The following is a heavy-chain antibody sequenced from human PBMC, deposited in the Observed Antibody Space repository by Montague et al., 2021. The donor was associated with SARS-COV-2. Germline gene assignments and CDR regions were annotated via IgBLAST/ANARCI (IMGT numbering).Heavy chain of an antibody. D-gene: IGHD2-21*01. CDR3: ARGINSAGSYYYHLDV. Sequence: SETLSLTCNVAGGSMSGYNWSWIRQPPGKGLQWIGSMYNSENTSYNSSLKSRVTISVDTSKKQFSLRLSSVTAADTAVYFCARGINSAGSYYYHLDVWGQGTTVTVSS. V-gene: IGHV4-59*01. CDR1: GGSMSGYN. J-gene: IGHJ6*02. CDR2: MYNSENT.